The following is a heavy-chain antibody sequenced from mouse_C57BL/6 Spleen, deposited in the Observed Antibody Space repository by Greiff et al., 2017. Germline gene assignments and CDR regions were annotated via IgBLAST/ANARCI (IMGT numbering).Heavy chain of an antibody. J-gene: IGHJ2*01. Sequence: EVKLVESEGGLVQPGSSMKLSCTASGFTFSDYYMAWVRQVPEKGLEWVANINYDGSSTYYLDSLKSRFIISRDNAKNILYLQMSSLKSEDTATYYCARSDYYGSSYNYFDYWGQGTTLTVSS. CDR2: INYDGSST. CDR3: ARSDYYGSSYNYFDY. D-gene: IGHD1-1*01. V-gene: IGHV5-16*01. CDR1: GFTFSDYY.